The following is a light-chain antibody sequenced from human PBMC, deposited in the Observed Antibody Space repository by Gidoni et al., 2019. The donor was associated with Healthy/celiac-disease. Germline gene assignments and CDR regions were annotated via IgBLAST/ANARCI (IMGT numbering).Light chain of an antibody. V-gene: IGKV1-39*01. J-gene: IGKJ4*02. Sequence: IQMTQSPSALSASVGDRVTITCRASQSISSYLNWYQQKPGKATKLLIYAASSLQSGVPSRFSGSGSGTDFTLTISSLQPEDFATYYWQQSYSTLLTFGGGTKVEIK. CDR3: QQSYSTLLT. CDR1: QSISSY. CDR2: AAS.